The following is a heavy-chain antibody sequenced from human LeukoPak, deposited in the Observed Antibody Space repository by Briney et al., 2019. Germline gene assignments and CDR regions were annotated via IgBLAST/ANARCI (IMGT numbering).Heavy chain of an antibody. CDR3: ATDGAGFDT. CDR1: GFTFNDYY. J-gene: IGHJ5*02. V-gene: IGHV3-11*01. Sequence: PGGSLRLSCAASGFTFNDYYMSWIRQAPGKGLGWLSYINIGGTNTHYADSVKGRFTISRDNAKKSLYLEMNNLRAEDTAVYYCATDGAGFDTWGQGVLVTVSP. CDR2: INIGGTNT.